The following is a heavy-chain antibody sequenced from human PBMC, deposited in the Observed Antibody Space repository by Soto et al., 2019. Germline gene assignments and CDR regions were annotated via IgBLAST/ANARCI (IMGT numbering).Heavy chain of an antibody. CDR2: ISWNSGSI. V-gene: IGHV3-9*01. Sequence: GGSLRLSCAASGFTFDDYAMHWVRQAPGRGLEWVSGISWNSGSIGYADSVKGRFTISRDNAKNSLYLQMNSLRAEDTALYYCAKGEWELLPDAFDIWGQGTMVTVSS. D-gene: IGHD1-26*01. J-gene: IGHJ3*02. CDR1: GFTFDDYA. CDR3: AKGEWELLPDAFDI.